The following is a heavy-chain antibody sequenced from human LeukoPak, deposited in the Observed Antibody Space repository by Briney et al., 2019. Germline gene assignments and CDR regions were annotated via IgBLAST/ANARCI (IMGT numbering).Heavy chain of an antibody. CDR1: GFTFSSYS. CDR2: ISSSSSYI. Sequence: TGGPLRHSCAASGFTFSSYSMNWVRQAPGKGLEWVSSISSSSSYIYYADSVKGRFTISRDNAKNSLYLQMNSLRAEDTAVYYCARDRGSGYDLVFDYWGQGTLVTVSS. D-gene: IGHD5-12*01. CDR3: ARDRGSGYDLVFDY. J-gene: IGHJ4*02. V-gene: IGHV3-21*01.